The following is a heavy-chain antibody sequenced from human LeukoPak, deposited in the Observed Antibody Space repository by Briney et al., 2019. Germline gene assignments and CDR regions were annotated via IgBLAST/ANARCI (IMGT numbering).Heavy chain of an antibody. CDR3: ARLGISRDGYNWAYYFDY. Sequence: SSETLSLTCTVSGGSISSYYWSWIRQPPGKGLEWIGYIYYSGSTNYNPSLKSRVTISVDTSKNQFSLKLSSVTAADTAVYYCARLGISRDGYNWAYYFDYWGQGTLVTVSS. CDR2: IYYSGST. V-gene: IGHV4-59*08. CDR1: GGSISSYY. D-gene: IGHD5-24*01. J-gene: IGHJ4*02.